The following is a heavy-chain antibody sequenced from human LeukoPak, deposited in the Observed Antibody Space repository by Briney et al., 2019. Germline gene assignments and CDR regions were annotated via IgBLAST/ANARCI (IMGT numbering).Heavy chain of an antibody. CDR2: ISSSSSYI. CDR1: GFTFSSYS. CDR3: AKETVVVVAATPDAFDI. V-gene: IGHV3-21*01. J-gene: IGHJ3*02. Sequence: PGGSLRLSCAASGFTFSSYSMNWVRQAPGKGLEWVSSISSSSSYIYYVDSVKGRFTISRDNAENSIYLQMNSLRAEDTAVYYCAKETVVVVAATPDAFDIWGQGTMVTVSS. D-gene: IGHD2-15*01.